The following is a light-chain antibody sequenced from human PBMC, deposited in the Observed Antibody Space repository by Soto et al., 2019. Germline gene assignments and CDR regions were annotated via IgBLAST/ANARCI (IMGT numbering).Light chain of an antibody. CDR2: EVS. J-gene: IGLJ3*02. CDR1: SSDVCGYNF. V-gene: IGLV2-14*01. CDR3: NSYTSSRTLV. Sequence: QSALTQPASVSGSPGQSITISCTGTSSDVCGYNFVSWYQQHPGKAPKLMIYEVSNRPSGVSNRFSGSKSGNTASLTISGLQDEDEADYYCNSYTSSRTLVFGGGTKLTVL.